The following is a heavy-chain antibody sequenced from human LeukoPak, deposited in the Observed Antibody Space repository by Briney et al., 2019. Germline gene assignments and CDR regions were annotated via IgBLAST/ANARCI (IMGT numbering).Heavy chain of an antibody. CDR2: IYSGGST. J-gene: IGHJ4*02. Sequence: GGSLRLSCAASGFTVSSNYMNWVRQAPGKGLEWVSVIYSGGSTYYADSVKGRFTISRDNSKNTLYLQMNSLRAEDTAVYYCAREGVAVAGFDYWGQGTLVTVSS. CDR3: AREGVAVAGFDY. CDR1: GFTVSSNY. V-gene: IGHV3-66*01. D-gene: IGHD6-19*01.